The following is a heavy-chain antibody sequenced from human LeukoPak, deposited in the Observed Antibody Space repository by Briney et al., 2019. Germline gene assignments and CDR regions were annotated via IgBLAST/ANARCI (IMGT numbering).Heavy chain of an antibody. CDR2: MNPNSGST. Sequence: GASVKVSCKASGYTFTSYDINWVRQATGQGLEWMGWMNPNSGSTGYAQKFQGRVTITRNTSISTAYMELSSLRSEDTAVYYCATLSGSYARGGDYWGQGTLVTVSS. V-gene: IGHV1-8*03. J-gene: IGHJ4*02. D-gene: IGHD1-26*01. CDR3: ATLSGSYARGGDY. CDR1: GYTFTSYD.